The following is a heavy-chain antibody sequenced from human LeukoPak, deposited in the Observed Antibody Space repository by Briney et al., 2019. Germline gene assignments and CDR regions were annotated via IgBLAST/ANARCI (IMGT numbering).Heavy chain of an antibody. V-gene: IGHV4-59*12. CDR2: IYYSGST. J-gene: IGHJ4*02. Sequence: SETLSLTCTVSGGSISSYYWSWIRQPPGKGLEWIGYIYYSGSTNYNPSLKSRVTISVKTSKNQFSLKLSSVTAADTAVYYCARVSYGSGSPIDYWGQGTLVTVSS. CDR3: ARVSYGSGSPIDY. D-gene: IGHD3-10*01. CDR1: GGSISSYY.